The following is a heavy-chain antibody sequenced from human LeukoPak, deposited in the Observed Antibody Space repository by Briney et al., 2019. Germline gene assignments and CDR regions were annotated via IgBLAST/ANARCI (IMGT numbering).Heavy chain of an antibody. CDR2: IKDDGSQK. Sequence: PGGSLRLSCAASGFTFSSYSMNWVRQAPGKGLEWVANIKDDGSQKYYVDSVKGRFTISRDNGKKSLYLQMNSLRGEDTAVYYCARDTSRGFDPWGQGTLVTVSS. CDR1: GFTFSSYS. J-gene: IGHJ5*02. V-gene: IGHV3-7*01. CDR3: ARDTSRGFDP. D-gene: IGHD6-13*01.